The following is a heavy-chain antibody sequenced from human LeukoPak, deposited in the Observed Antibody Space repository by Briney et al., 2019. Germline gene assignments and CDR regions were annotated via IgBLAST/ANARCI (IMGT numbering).Heavy chain of an antibody. D-gene: IGHD6-19*01. J-gene: IGHJ4*02. V-gene: IGHV3-74*01. CDR2: INSDGSST. Sequence: PGGSLRLPCAASGFTFSSYWMHWVRQAPGKGLVWVSRINSDGSSTSYADSVKGRFTISRDNAKNTLYLQMNSLRAEDTAVYYCARAEYSSGWYFYYFDYWGQGTLVTVSS. CDR1: GFTFSSYW. CDR3: ARAEYSSGWYFYYFDY.